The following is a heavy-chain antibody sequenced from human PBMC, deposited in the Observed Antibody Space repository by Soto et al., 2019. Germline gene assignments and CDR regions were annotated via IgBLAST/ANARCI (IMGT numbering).Heavy chain of an antibody. CDR2: IWYDGSNK. CDR1: GFTFSSYG. CDR3: ARDSPFYGEGELDY. J-gene: IGHJ4*02. V-gene: IGHV3-33*01. D-gene: IGHD3-16*01. Sequence: QVQLVESGGGVVQPGRSLRLSCAASGFTFSSYGMHWVRQAPGKGLEWVAVIWYDGSNKYYADSVKGRFTISRDNSKNTLYLQMNSLRAEDTAVYYCARDSPFYGEGELDYWGQGTLVTVSS.